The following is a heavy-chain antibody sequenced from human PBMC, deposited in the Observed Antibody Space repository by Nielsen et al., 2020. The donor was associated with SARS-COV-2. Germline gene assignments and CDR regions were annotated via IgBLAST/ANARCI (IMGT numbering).Heavy chain of an antibody. CDR2: FGSKAYGGTT. D-gene: IGHD1-26*01. CDR3: TREEVGAVRGAFDI. V-gene: IGHV3-49*04. CDR1: GFTSGDYA. Sequence: GGPLRPPFTASGFTSGDYAISWVPQAPGKGREWVGFFGSKAYGGTTEYAASVTGRFTISRDDSKSIAYLQMNSLKTEDTAVYYCTREEVGAVRGAFDIWGQGTMVTVSS. J-gene: IGHJ3*02.